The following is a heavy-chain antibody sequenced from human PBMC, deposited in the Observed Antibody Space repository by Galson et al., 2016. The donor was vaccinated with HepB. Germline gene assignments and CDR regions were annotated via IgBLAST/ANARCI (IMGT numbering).Heavy chain of an antibody. CDR2: ISGSGGRT. CDR3: AKIPYGDPPGGCDY. J-gene: IGHJ4*02. Sequence: SLRLSCAASGFTFSSYAMTWVRQAPGKGLEWVSAISGSGGRTYYADSVKGRFTISRDNSKNTLYLQMNSLRAEDTAVYYCAKIPYGDPPGGCDYWGQGTLVTVSS. CDR1: GFTFSSYA. D-gene: IGHD4-17*01. V-gene: IGHV3-23*01.